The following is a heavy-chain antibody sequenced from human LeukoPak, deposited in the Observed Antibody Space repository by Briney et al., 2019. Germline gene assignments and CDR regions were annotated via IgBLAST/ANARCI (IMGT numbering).Heavy chain of an antibody. Sequence: GGSLRLSCAASGFTFSSYSMNWVRQAPGKGLEWVSYISSSSSYIYYADSVKGRFTISRDNAKNTLSLQMNSLRTEDMAVYYCADTFARLAGRMNWFDPWGQGTLVTVSS. CDR2: ISSSSSYI. CDR3: ADTFARLAGRMNWFDP. V-gene: IGHV3-21*04. J-gene: IGHJ5*02. CDR1: GFTFSSYS.